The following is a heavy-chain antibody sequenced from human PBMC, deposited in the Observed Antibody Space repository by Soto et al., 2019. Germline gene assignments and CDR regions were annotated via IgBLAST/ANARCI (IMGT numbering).Heavy chain of an antibody. V-gene: IGHV3-53*01. CDR2: MNDDGTT. J-gene: IGHJ4*02. CDR3: ARDGYCSGGSCYSVPVFDY. D-gene: IGHD2-15*01. CDR1: GFSVSNNH. Sequence: HPGGSLRLSCAASGFSVSNNHMSWVRQAPGKGLEWVSGMNDDGTTYHADSVKGRFSISRDNSKNTLYLQMNSLRAEDTAVYYCARDGYCSGGSCYSVPVFDYWGPGTLVTVSS.